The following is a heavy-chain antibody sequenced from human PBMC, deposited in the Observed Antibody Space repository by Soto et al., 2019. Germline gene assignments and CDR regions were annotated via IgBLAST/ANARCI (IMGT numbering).Heavy chain of an antibody. V-gene: IGHV3-21*01. CDR3: ARDVLDSVPNDY. J-gene: IGHJ4*02. CDR1: GFTFSSYS. Sequence: GGSLRLSCAASGFTFSSYSMNWARQAPGKGLEWVSSISSSSSYIYYADSVKGRFTISRDNAKNSLYLQMNSLRAEDTAVYYCARDVLDSVPNDYWGQGTLVTVSS. CDR2: ISSSSSYI.